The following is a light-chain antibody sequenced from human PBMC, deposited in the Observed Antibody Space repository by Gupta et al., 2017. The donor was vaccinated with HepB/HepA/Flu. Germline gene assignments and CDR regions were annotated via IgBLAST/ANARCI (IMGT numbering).Light chain of an antibody. Sequence: QSALTQPASVSGSPGQSITISCTGTNSDFGGYNFVSWYQQHPGKAPKLIIYDVINRPSGVSNRFSGSKSGNTASLTISGLQAEDECDYYCTSYTSTEYVFGTGTKVTVL. J-gene: IGLJ1*01. V-gene: IGLV2-14*03. CDR3: TSYTSTEYV. CDR2: DVI. CDR1: NSDFGGYNF.